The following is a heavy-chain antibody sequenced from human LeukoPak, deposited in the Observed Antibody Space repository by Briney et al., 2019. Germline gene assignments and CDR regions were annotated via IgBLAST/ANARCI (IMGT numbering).Heavy chain of an antibody. Sequence: SETLSLTCTVSGGSIFSYYWSWIRQPPGKGLEWMGYIYYSGSTNYNPSLKSRVTISVDTSKNQFSLKLSSVTAADTAVYYCARDDYGDPTYYYGMDVWGQGTTVTVSS. CDR3: ARDDYGDPTYYYGMDV. CDR2: IYYSGST. CDR1: GGSIFSYY. J-gene: IGHJ6*02. V-gene: IGHV4-59*01. D-gene: IGHD4-17*01.